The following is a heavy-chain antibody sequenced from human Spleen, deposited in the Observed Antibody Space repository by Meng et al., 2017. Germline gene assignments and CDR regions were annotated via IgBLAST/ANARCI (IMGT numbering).Heavy chain of an antibody. J-gene: IGHJ4*02. D-gene: IGHD6-19*01. CDR1: GYTFTSYD. CDR3: ARLNGWEGEPGG. CDR2: MNPNSGNT. Sequence: ASVKVSCKASGYTFTSYDINWVRQATGQGLEWMGWMNPNSGNTGYAQKFQGRVTMTRNTSISTAYMELSSLTSDDTAVYYCARLNGWEGEPGGWGQGTLVTVSS. V-gene: IGHV1-8*01.